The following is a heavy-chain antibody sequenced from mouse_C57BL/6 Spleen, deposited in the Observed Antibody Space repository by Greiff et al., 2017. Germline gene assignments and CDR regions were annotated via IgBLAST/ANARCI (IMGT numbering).Heavy chain of an antibody. CDR2: INPGSGGT. Sequence: QVKLQQSGAELVRPGTSVKVSCKASGYAFTNYLIEWVKQRHGQGLEGIGVINPGSGGTNYNEKFKGKATLTADKSSSTSYMQLSSLTSEDSAVYFCARSDYSNYVRFAYWGQGTLVTVSA. CDR1: GYAFTNYL. J-gene: IGHJ3*01. CDR3: ARSDYSNYVRFAY. V-gene: IGHV1-54*01. D-gene: IGHD2-5*01.